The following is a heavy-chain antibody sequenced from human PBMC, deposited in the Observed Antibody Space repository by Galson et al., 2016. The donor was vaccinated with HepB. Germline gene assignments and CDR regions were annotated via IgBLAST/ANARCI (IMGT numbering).Heavy chain of an antibody. D-gene: IGHD3-10*01. CDR2: INRSGGT. Sequence: LSLTCAVYGGSFSGYFWSWIRRPPGKGLEWIGEINRSGGTNYNPSLKSRVTISVDTSKNHFSLNLSSVTAADTAVYYCARFGSFWGQGTLVTVSS. V-gene: IGHV4-34*01. CDR3: ARFGSF. CDR1: GGSFSGYF. J-gene: IGHJ4*02.